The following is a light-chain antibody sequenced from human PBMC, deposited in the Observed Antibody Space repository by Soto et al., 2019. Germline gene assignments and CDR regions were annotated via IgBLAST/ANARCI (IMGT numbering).Light chain of an antibody. Sequence: SYELTQPPSVSVAPGKTASISCGGNDIGSKGVHWYQQKPGQAPVLVIYSDTDLPPVITERFSGSNSATFATLTISSVEAGDEADYYCQVWDSGSAHVVFGGGTKLTVL. V-gene: IGLV3-21*01. J-gene: IGLJ2*01. CDR1: DIGSKG. CDR2: SDT. CDR3: QVWDSGSAHVV.